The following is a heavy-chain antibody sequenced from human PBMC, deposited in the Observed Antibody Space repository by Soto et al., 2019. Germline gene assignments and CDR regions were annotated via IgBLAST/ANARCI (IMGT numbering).Heavy chain of an antibody. CDR2: IGKGGDT. CDR3: VRDPAGHGMDV. D-gene: IGHD3-10*01. J-gene: IGHJ6*02. CDR1: GFTFSSYD. Sequence: EVQLVESGGDLVQPGGSLRLYCAASGFTFSSYDMQWVRQVTGKGLEWVSSIGKGGDTYYAGSVKGRFTISRENAKNSLYLQMSSLRAGDTAVYYCVRDPAGHGMDVWGQGTTVTVSS. V-gene: IGHV3-13*01.